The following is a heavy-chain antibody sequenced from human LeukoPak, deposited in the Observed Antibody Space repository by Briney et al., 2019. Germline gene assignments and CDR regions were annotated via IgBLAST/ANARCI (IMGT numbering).Heavy chain of an antibody. J-gene: IGHJ4*02. CDR2: IGRSGDNT. CDR3: AKDSDKVATTNWSALDY. D-gene: IGHD5-12*01. V-gene: IGHV3-23*01. CDR1: GFTFRSYD. Sequence: GGSLRLSCAASGFTFRSYDMNWVRRPPGKGLEWVSAIGRSGDNTYYADSVKGRFTISRDNSKSTLYLQMNSLRAKDTALYYCAKDSDKVATTNWSALDYWGQGILVTVSS.